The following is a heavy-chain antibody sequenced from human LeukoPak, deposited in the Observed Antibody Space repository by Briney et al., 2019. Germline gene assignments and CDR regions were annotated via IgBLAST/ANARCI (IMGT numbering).Heavy chain of an antibody. J-gene: IGHJ4*02. D-gene: IGHD5-18*01. V-gene: IGHV4-34*01. CDR2: INHSGST. CDR3: ARVLTVDTALDY. Sequence: SETPSLTCAVYGGSSSGYYWSWIRQPPGKGLEWIGEINHSGSTNYNPSLKSRVTISVDTSKNQFSLKLSSVTAADTAVYYCARVLTVDTALDYWGQGTLVTVSS. CDR1: GGSSSGYY.